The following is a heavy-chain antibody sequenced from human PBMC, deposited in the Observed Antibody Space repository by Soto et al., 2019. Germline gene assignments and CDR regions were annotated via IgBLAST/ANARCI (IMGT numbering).Heavy chain of an antibody. CDR1: GGSISSGVYY. Sequence: QVQLQESGPGLVKPSQTLSLTCTVSGGSISSGVYYWSWIRQHPGKGLEWIGYIYYRGSTYYNPSLKSRVSISVDTSKNQFSLKLTSVTDADTAVYYCARVWGMTPDYRGQGTLVTVPS. J-gene: IGHJ4*02. CDR3: ARVWGMTPDY. D-gene: IGHD7-27*01. CDR2: IYYRGST. V-gene: IGHV4-31*03.